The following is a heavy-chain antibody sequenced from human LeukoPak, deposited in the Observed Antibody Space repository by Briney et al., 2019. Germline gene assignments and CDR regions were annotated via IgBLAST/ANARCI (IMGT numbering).Heavy chain of an antibody. CDR1: GGSIGSSSYY. D-gene: IGHD6-13*01. Sequence: PSETLSLTCTVSGGSIGSSSYYWGWIRQPPGKGLEWIGSIYYSGSTYYNPSLKSRVTISVDTSKNQFSLKLSSVTAADTAVYYCASEAAAGHYWGQGTLVTVSS. J-gene: IGHJ4*02. V-gene: IGHV4-39*01. CDR3: ASEAAAGHY. CDR2: IYYSGST.